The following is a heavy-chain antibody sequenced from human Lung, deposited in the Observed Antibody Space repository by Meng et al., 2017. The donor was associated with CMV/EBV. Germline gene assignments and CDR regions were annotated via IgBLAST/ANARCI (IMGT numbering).Heavy chain of an antibody. J-gene: IGHJ4*02. Sequence: SVKVSXKASGGTFRKYSISWVRQAPGQGLEWMGGILPIFGIAKIAQNFQGRVTITTDGSTSTAYMEESSLRSEDTAVYYCARVGGTMVKNGYFDYWGQGNXVNGAS. CDR1: GGTFRKYS. D-gene: IGHD4/OR15-4a*01. CDR2: ILPIFGIA. CDR3: ARVGGTMVKNGYFDY. V-gene: IGHV1-69*05.